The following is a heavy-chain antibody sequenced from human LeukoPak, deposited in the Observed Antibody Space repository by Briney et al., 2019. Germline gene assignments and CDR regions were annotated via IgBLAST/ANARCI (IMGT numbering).Heavy chain of an antibody. CDR2: IRENGDGT. V-gene: IGHV3-23*01. D-gene: IGHD1-26*01. J-gene: IGHJ4*02. CDR1: GFTFSSYG. Sequence: GGSLRLTCSASGFTFSSYGMSWVRQAPGKGLEWVSSIRENGDGTYYADAVKGRFTISRDNSKNTLYLQMNSLRAEDTAIYYCAKVTGLVDPFDYWGQGTLVTVSS. CDR3: AKVTGLVDPFDY.